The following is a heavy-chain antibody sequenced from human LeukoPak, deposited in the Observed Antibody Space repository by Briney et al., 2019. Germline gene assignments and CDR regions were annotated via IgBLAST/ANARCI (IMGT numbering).Heavy chain of an antibody. Sequence: GGSLRLSCAASGFTFSSYAMTWVRQAPGQGLEWVSAISASGGNTYYADSVKGRFTISRDNSKYTLYLQINSLRAKDTAVYYCAKDSTGVAATDYWGQGTLVTVSS. D-gene: IGHD6-19*01. J-gene: IGHJ4*02. CDR2: ISASGGNT. V-gene: IGHV3-23*01. CDR3: AKDSTGVAATDY. CDR1: GFTFSSYA.